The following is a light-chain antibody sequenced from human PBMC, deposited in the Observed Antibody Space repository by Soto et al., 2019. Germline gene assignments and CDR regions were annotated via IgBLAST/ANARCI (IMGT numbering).Light chain of an antibody. V-gene: IGLV4-69*01. CDR3: QALGPGPFF. J-gene: IGLJ1*01. CDR2: LNSDGSH. CDR1: SGHSSYA. Sequence: QLVLTQSPSASASLGASVKLTCTLSSGHSSYAIAWHQQQPEKGPRYLMKLNSDGSHSKGDGIPDRFSGPSSGAERYLTISRPPSEDEGDYFCQALGPGPFFFGTGTKLTVL.